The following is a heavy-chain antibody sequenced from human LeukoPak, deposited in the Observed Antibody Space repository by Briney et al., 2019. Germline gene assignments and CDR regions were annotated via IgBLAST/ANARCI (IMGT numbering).Heavy chain of an antibody. J-gene: IGHJ4*02. CDR1: GYTFTSYY. CDR3: ARLAYGGNSDPFWDY. Sequence: GASVKVSCKASGYTFTSYYMHWVRQAPGQGLEWMGIINPSGGSTSYAQKFQGRVTMTRDTSTSTVYMELSSLRSEDTAVYYCARLAYGGNSDPFWDYWGQGTLVTVSS. D-gene: IGHD4-23*01. V-gene: IGHV1-46*01. CDR2: INPSGGST.